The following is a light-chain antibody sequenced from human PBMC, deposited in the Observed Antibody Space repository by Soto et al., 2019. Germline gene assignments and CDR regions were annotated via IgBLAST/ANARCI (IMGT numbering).Light chain of an antibody. CDR1: QSVRRNY. J-gene: IGKJ1*01. CDR3: QQYAGSPIT. CDR2: GAS. V-gene: IGKV3-20*01. Sequence: EIVLTQSPGTLSLSPGQRATLSCRASQSVRRNYLAWYQKKPGQAPRLLMYGASTRATDIADRFSGSGSGTDFTLSISRLEPEDFAVYYCQQYAGSPITFGQGTKVDIK.